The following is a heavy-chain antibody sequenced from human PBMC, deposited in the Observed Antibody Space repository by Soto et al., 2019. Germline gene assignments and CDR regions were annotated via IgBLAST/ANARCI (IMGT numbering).Heavy chain of an antibody. D-gene: IGHD2-21*02. Sequence: GGSLRLSCATSGFTFSDYAMHWVRQAPGQGLEWVAAISFDGSNTYYADSLTGRFTISRDPSKNTLYLDMNSLRPEDTAVYYCAKITMVTAMFQMDVWGQGTTVTVSS. CDR2: ISFDGSNT. J-gene: IGHJ6*02. CDR1: GFTFSDYA. CDR3: AKITMVTAMFQMDV. V-gene: IGHV3-30*18.